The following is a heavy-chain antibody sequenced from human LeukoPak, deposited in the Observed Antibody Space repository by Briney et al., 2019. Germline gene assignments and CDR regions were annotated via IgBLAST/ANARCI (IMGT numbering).Heavy chain of an antibody. CDR1: GGSISSGGYP. D-gene: IGHD3-22*01. CDR2: IYYSGST. Sequence: SETLSLTCAVSGGSISSGGYPWSWIRQPPGKGLEWIGYIYYSGSTTYNPSLKSRVTISVDTSKNQFSLKLSSVTAADTAVYYCARGTMMVGPWGQGTLVTVSS. J-gene: IGHJ5*02. V-gene: IGHV4-61*08. CDR3: ARGTMMVGP.